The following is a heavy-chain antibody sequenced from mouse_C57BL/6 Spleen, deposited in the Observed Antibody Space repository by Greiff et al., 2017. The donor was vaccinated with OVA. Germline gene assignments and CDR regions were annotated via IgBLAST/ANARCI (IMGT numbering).Heavy chain of an antibody. CDR2: IWSGGST. J-gene: IGHJ4*01. CDR1: GFSLTSYG. CDR3: ARNRGNDYYAMDY. Sequence: VKLVESGPGLVQPSQSLSITCTVSGFSLTSYGVHWVRQSPGKGLEWLGVIWSGGSTDYNAAFISRLSISKDNSKSQVFFKMNSLQADDTAIYYCARNRGNDYYAMDYWGQGTSVTVSS. V-gene: IGHV2-2*01. D-gene: IGHD2-1*01.